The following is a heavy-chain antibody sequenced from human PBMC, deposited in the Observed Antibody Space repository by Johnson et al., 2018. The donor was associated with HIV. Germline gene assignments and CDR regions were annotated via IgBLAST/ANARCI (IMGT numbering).Heavy chain of an antibody. J-gene: IGHJ3*02. CDR2: ITSSGTSS. Sequence: QVQLVESGGGLVKPGGSLRLSCAASGFTFSDYYMIWIRQAPGKGLAWLSYITSSGTSSYYADSVKGRLNISRDNAKNSLYLQMNSLRAEDTAVYFCARAINDAFDIWGQGTMVTVSP. CDR3: ARAINDAFDI. CDR1: GFTFSDYY. V-gene: IGHV3-11*04.